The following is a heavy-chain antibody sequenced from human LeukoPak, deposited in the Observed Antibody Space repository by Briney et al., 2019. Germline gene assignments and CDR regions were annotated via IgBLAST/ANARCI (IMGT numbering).Heavy chain of an antibody. D-gene: IGHD3-16*01. CDR3: ARDDALGDNALDI. CDR1: GFTFSSYG. V-gene: IGHV3-33*01. Sequence: QPGGALRLSCAASGFTFSSYGIRWVRQAPDKGLEWVAVILNDGSQEKYADSVKGRFTISRENSKNTLFLQINSLRAEDTAVYYFARDDALGDNALDIWGQGTMVTVSS. J-gene: IGHJ3*02. CDR2: ILNDGSQE.